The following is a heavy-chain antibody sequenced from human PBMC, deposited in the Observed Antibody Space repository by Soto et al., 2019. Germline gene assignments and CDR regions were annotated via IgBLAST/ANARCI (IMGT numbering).Heavy chain of an antibody. Sequence: QVQLEESGPGLVKPSETLSLRCTVSGGSVSSDSYHWCWVRQPPGKGLEWIGNIYYNGTTNYNPSLESRVSMSVDTSKNQFSLKLSSVTAADTAVYYCAARVGATPAISWGQGTLVIVSS. J-gene: IGHJ5*02. V-gene: IGHV4-61*01. CDR2: IYYNGTT. CDR3: AARVGATPAIS. D-gene: IGHD1-26*01. CDR1: GGSVSSDSYH.